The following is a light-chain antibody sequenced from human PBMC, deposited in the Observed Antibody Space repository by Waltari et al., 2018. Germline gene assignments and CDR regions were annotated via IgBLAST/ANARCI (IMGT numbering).Light chain of an antibody. Sequence: DIVMTQTPLSLSVTPGQPASISCKSSQSLLQADGKTYLYWYLQKPGQSPQLLIYGVFNRFSGVPDRFTGSGSGTDFTLKISRVEADDVGVYYCMQSIQLPLTFGGGTKVEIK. CDR1: QSLLQADGKTY. J-gene: IGKJ4*01. CDR2: GVF. CDR3: MQSIQLPLT. V-gene: IGKV2D-29*02.